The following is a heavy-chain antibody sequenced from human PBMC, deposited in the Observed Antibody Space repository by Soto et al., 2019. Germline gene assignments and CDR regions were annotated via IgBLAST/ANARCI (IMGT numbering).Heavy chain of an antibody. CDR1: GFTFSNYG. D-gene: IGHD3-22*01. CDR3: ASGRGAYYFDSSGLGHAFEI. Sequence: QVQLVESGGGVVQPGRSLRLSCAASGFTFSNYGMYWVRQAPGKGLEWVAVIWYDGTTKYYADSVKGLFPMSRDKSENALYLQMNRLRDEDTAVYYLASGRGAYYFDSSGLGHAFEIWGQGTMVTVSS. CDR2: IWYDGTTK. J-gene: IGHJ3*02. V-gene: IGHV3-33*01.